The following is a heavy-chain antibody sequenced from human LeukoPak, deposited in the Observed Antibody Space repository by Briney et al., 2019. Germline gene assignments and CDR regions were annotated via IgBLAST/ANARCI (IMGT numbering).Heavy chain of an antibody. J-gene: IGHJ4*02. CDR2: INPDGSHT. Sequence: GGSLRLSCAASGFTFSRHWMHWVRQAPGESLVWVSRINPDGSHTTYAAGVEGRFTITRDNAKNTVYLQMNSLRAEDTAVYYCARDFGIGTTPGDDIDFWGQGTLVSVSS. V-gene: IGHV3-74*01. CDR1: GFTFSRHW. CDR3: ARDFGIGTTPGDDIDF. D-gene: IGHD1-1*01.